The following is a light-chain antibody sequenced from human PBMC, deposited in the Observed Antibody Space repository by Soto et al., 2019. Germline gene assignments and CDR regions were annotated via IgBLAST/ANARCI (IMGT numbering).Light chain of an antibody. CDR2: GAS. V-gene: IGKV3-20*01. CDR3: QQYAKIPLT. Sequence: EIVLTQSPGTLSLSPGNRATLSCTASQRIGTNSLAWFQQKPDQAPTLLIYGASARDPGIPDRFSGSGSGTDFTLTISRLEPEDFAVYYCQQYAKIPLTFGGGTKVEIK. CDR1: QRIGTNS. J-gene: IGKJ4*01.